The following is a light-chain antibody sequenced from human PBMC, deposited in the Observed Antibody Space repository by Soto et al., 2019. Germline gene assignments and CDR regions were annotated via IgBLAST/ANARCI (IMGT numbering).Light chain of an antibody. CDR2: DVS. V-gene: IGLV2-14*01. CDR1: SGDVGGYNY. Sequence: QSVLTQPASVSGSPGQSITISCTGTSGDVGGYNYVSWYQQHPGKAPKLMIYDVSNRPSGVSNRFSGSKSGNTASLTISGLQAEDEADYYCSSYTSSSLVVFGGGTKVTVL. CDR3: SSYTSSSLVV. J-gene: IGLJ2*01.